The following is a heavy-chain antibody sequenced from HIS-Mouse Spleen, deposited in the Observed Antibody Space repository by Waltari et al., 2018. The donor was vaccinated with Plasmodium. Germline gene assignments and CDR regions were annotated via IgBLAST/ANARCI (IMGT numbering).Heavy chain of an antibody. D-gene: IGHD6-6*01. Sequence: QLQLQESGPGLVKPSETLSLTCTVSGGSISSSSYYWGWIRQPPGQGLEWIGSIYYSGSTYYNPSLKSRVTIYVDTAKNQFSLKLSSVTAADTAVYYCARHRQLAYYFDYWGQGTLVTVSS. CDR3: ARHRQLAYYFDY. V-gene: IGHV4-39*01. CDR1: GGSISSSSYY. J-gene: IGHJ4*02. CDR2: IYYSGST.